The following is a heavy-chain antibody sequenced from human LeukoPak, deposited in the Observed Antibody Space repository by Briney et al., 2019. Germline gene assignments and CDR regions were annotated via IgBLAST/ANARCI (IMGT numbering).Heavy chain of an antibody. CDR3: AKDHSGWYVKWFDP. CDR2: ISGSGGST. D-gene: IGHD6-19*01. V-gene: IGHV3-23*01. Sequence: GGSLRLSCAASGFTFSSYAMSWVRQAPGKGLEWVSSISGSGGSTYYADSVKGRFTISRVNSKNTLYLQMNSLRAEDTAVYYCAKDHSGWYVKWFDPWGQGTLVTVSS. CDR1: GFTFSSYA. J-gene: IGHJ5*02.